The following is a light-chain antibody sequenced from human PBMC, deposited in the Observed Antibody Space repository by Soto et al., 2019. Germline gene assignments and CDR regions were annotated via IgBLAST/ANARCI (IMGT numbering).Light chain of an antibody. V-gene: IGKV3-15*01. CDR3: QHYNYRPTKT. J-gene: IGKJ1*01. Sequence: TQAPGTLSVSPGEGVTLSCRASQSVGNSLARYQQKPGQAPRLLIYGAYTRANGIPARFSGSGSGTDFTLTISSLQSEDFAVYDGQHYNYRPTKTFGPGTKVDIK. CDR1: QSVGNS. CDR2: GAY.